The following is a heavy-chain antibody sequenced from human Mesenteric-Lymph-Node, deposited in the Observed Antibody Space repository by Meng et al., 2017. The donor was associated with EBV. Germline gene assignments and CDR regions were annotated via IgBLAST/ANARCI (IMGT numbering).Heavy chain of an antibody. Sequence: VDRPGAGPGLGQPSGTLSLPWPCLGGSVRSGSSYWNWIRQPPGKELEWIGYIYYSGSTNYNPSLKSRVTISVDTSKNQFSLNLRSVTAADTAVYYCARAFTVVQGMFEPLMNWFDPWGQGTLVTVSS. CDR1: GGSVRSGSSY. J-gene: IGHJ5*02. CDR3: ARAFTVVQGMFEPLMNWFDP. V-gene: IGHV4-61*01. CDR2: IYYSGST. D-gene: IGHD3-10*01.